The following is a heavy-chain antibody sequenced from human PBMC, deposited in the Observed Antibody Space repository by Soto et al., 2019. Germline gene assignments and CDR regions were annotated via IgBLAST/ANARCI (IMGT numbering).Heavy chain of an antibody. CDR1: GGTFRTYA. D-gene: IGHD6-19*01. CDR3: AKGAVAGTPTSYYYYSMDV. Sequence: SVKVSCKASGGTFRTYAISWVRQAPGQGLEWMGEIIPIFGTVNYAQKFQGRVTITADESTTTVYMDLRSLRSEDTAVYYCAKGAVAGTPTSYYYYSMDVRGQGTTVTVSS. CDR2: IIPIFGTV. J-gene: IGHJ6*02. V-gene: IGHV1-69*13.